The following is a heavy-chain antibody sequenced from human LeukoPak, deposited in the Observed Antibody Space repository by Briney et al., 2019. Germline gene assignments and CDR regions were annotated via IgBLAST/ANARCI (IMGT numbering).Heavy chain of an antibody. D-gene: IGHD6-19*01. Sequence: PGGSLSLSWAASGFTFSSYSMNWVRQPPGKGLEWVSSISSSSSYIYYADSVKGRFTISRDNSKNTLFLQMNSLRAEDTAVYYCAKDSHTSGWDNWFDPWGQGTLVTVSS. CDR2: ISSSSSYI. J-gene: IGHJ5*02. V-gene: IGHV3-21*04. CDR1: GFTFSSYS. CDR3: AKDSHTSGWDNWFDP.